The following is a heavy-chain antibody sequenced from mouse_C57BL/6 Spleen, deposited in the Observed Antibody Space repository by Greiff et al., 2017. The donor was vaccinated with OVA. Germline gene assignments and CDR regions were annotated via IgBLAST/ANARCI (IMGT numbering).Heavy chain of an antibody. CDR2: IYPSDSET. V-gene: IGHV1-61*01. CDR3: ARGGGYEAFAY. D-gene: IGHD2-2*01. J-gene: IGHJ3*01. CDR1: GYTFTSYW. Sequence: VQLQQSGAELVRPGSSVKLSCKASGYTFTSYWMDWVKQRPGQGLEWIGNIYPSDSETHYNQKFKDKATLTVDKSSSTAYMQLSSLTSEDSAVYYCARGGGYEAFAYWGQGTLVTVSA.